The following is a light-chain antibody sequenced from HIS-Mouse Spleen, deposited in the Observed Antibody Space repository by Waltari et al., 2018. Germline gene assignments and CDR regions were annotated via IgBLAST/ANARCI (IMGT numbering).Light chain of an antibody. CDR2: DAS. J-gene: IGKJ1*01. CDR1: QSVSSY. V-gene: IGKV3-11*01. CDR3: QQRSNWPWT. Sequence: EIVLTQSPATLSLSPGERATLSCRASQSVSSYLAWYQQKPGQAPRLLIYDASNRATGSPARFSGSGSGIDFTLTISSLEPEDFAVYYCQQRSNWPWTFGQGTKVEIK.